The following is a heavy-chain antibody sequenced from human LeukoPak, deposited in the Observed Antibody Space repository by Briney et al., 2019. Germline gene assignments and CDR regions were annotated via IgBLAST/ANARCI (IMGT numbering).Heavy chain of an antibody. Sequence: PGGSLRLSCVASGFTFSSYSMNWVRQSPGKRLEWVSYISSSSNTIYYADSVKGRFTISRDNANNSLYLQMNSLRAEDTAVYYCARDGFDFWSGYPTTVDYWGQGTLVTVSS. D-gene: IGHD3-3*01. V-gene: IGHV3-48*01. CDR2: ISSSSNTI. CDR3: ARDGFDFWSGYPTTVDY. CDR1: GFTFSSYS. J-gene: IGHJ4*02.